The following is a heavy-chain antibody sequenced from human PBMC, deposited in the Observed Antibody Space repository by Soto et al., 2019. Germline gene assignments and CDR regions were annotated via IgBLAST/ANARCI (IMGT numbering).Heavy chain of an antibody. D-gene: IGHD6-13*01. V-gene: IGHV3-48*03. CDR3: ARDPDSSSWPEDY. CDR2: ISSSGSTI. J-gene: IGHJ4*02. CDR1: GFTFRSYE. Sequence: GGSLRLSCAASGFTFRSYEMNWVRQAPGKGLEWVSYISSSGSTIYYADSVKGRFTISRDNAKNSLYLQMNSLRAEDTAVYYCARDPDSSSWPEDYWGQGTLVTVSS.